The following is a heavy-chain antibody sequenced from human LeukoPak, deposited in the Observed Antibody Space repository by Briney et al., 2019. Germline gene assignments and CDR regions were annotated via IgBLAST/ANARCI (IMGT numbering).Heavy chain of an antibody. D-gene: IGHD2-2*01. V-gene: IGHV3-30*18. J-gene: IGHJ6*02. CDR2: ISFDGNNK. CDR1: GFTFSSFG. CDR3: AKNLLKGTSYYYGMDV. Sequence: PVRSPRLSCAASGFTFSSFGMHWVRGAPGKGLGRGAVISFDGNNKHYADSVKGLFTISRDNSKNPLYLQMNSLRAEDTAVYYCAKNLLKGTSYYYGMDVWGQGTTVTVSS.